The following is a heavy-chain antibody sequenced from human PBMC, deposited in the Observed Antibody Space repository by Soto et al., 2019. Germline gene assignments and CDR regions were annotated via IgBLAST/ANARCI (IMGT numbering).Heavy chain of an antibody. V-gene: IGHV1-8*01. CDR2: MNPNSGNT. CDR3: ARGPVLMVYAMTESSMDV. CDR1: GYTFTSYD. Sequence: GASVKVSCKASGYTFTSYDINWVRQATGQGLEWMGWMNPNSGNTGYAQKFQGRVTMTRNTSISTAYMELSSLRSEDTAVYYCARGPVLMVYAMTESSMDVWGKGTTVTVSS. D-gene: IGHD2-8*01. J-gene: IGHJ6*03.